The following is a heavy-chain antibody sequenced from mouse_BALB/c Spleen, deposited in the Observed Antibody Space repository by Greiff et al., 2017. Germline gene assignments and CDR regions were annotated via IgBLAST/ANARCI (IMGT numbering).Heavy chain of an antibody. CDR2: ISYSGST. CDR3: ARRLGYFDY. V-gene: IGHV3-2*02. CDR1: GYSITSDYA. Sequence: EVQGVESGPGLVKPSQSLSLTCTVTGYSITSDYAWNWIRQFPGNKLEWMGYISYSGSTSYNPSLKSRISITRDTSKNQFFLQLNSVTTEDTATYYCARRLGYFDYWGQGTTLTVSS. J-gene: IGHJ2*01. D-gene: IGHD1-2*01.